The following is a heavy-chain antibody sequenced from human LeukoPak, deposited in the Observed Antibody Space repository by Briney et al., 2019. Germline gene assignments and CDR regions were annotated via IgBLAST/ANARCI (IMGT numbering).Heavy chain of an antibody. V-gene: IGHV3-49*04. J-gene: IGHJ4*02. Sequence: PGRSLRLSCTTSGFTFGDYAMSWVRQAPGKGLEWVGIMRSKAYRGATGDAASVKGRVTISRDDSKSIAYLYMNSLKTEDTAVYYCTSVHDSSAYYHSGIDYWGQGTLVTVSS. D-gene: IGHD3-22*01. CDR1: GFTFGDYA. CDR3: TSVHDSSAYYHSGIDY. CDR2: MRSKAYRGAT.